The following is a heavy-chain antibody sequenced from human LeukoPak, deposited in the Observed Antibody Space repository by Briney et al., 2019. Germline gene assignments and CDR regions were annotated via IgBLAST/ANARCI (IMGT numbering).Heavy chain of an antibody. J-gene: IGHJ5*02. CDR3: ARHSGSGSESRPFDP. D-gene: IGHD3-10*01. CDR1: GGSVTSGGFH. Sequence: SETLSLTCSVSGGSVTSGGFHWGWLRQPPGKGPEWIATIYYTGSTYYNPSLKSRVTISIDTSKNQFSLRMTSVTATDTAVYHCARHSGSGSESRPFDPWGQGTLVTVSS. CDR2: IYYTGST. V-gene: IGHV4-39*01.